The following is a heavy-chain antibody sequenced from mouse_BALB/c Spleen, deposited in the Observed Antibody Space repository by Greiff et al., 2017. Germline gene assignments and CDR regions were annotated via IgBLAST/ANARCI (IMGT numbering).Heavy chain of an antibody. V-gene: IGHV3-8*02. CDR3: ARRLRLRWYCDV. D-gene: IGHD1-2*01. CDR2: ISYSGST. Sequence: EVKLVESGPSLVKPSQTLSLTCSVTGDSITSGYWNWIRKFPGNKLEYMGYISYSGSTYYNPSLKSRISITRDTSKNQYYLQLNSVTTEDTATYYCARRLRLRWYCDVWGAGTTVTVSS. J-gene: IGHJ1*01. CDR1: GDSITSGY.